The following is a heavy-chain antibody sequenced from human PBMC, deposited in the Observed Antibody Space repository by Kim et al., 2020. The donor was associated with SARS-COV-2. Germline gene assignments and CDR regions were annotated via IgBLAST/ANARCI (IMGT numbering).Heavy chain of an antibody. Sequence: GGSLRLSCTTSGFTLTGHAMSWVRQAPGKGLEWVSSIDGSDGTTYYVDSVKGRFSISRDDSKNTLYLQMSALRADDTAAYYCLKGGWGWFWDYWGQGTLVTVSS. CDR1: GFTLTGHA. J-gene: IGHJ4*02. D-gene: IGHD3-10*01. CDR2: IDGSDGTT. V-gene: IGHV3-23*01. CDR3: LKGGWGWFWDY.